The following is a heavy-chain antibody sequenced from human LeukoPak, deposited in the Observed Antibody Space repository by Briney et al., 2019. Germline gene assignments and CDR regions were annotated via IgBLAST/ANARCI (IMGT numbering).Heavy chain of an antibody. CDR2: IYHSGST. CDR1: GGSISSSNW. Sequence: PSETLSLTCAVSGGSISSSNWWSWVRPPPGKGLEWIGEIYHSGSTNYNPSLKSRVTISVDKSKNQFSLKLSSVTAADTAVYYCARDRPPGHGDYADNWFDPWGQGTLVTVSS. D-gene: IGHD4-17*01. CDR3: ARDRPPGHGDYADNWFDP. J-gene: IGHJ5*02. V-gene: IGHV4-4*02.